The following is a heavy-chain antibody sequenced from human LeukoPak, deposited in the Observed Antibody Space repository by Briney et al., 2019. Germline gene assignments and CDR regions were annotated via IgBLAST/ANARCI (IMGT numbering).Heavy chain of an antibody. CDR2: IYHSGST. V-gene: IGHV4-38-2*01. CDR1: GYSVSSGYF. J-gene: IGHJ6*03. CDR3: ARASVGYYYYYMDV. D-gene: IGHD1-26*01. Sequence: SETLSLTCAVSGYSVSSGYFGGWIQQPPGKGLEWIGSIYHSGSTYYNPSLKSRVTISVDTSKNQFSLKLSSVTAADTAVYYCARASVGYYYYYMDVWGKGTTVTVSS.